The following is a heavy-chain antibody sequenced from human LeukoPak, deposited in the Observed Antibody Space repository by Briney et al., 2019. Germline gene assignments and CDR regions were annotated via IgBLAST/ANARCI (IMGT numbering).Heavy chain of an antibody. Sequence: SETLSLICAVYGGSFSGYYWSWIRQPPGKGLEWIGEINHSGSTNYNPSLKSRVTISVDTSKNQFSLKLSSVTAADTAVYYCARKKGDYVWGSYRVIYYFDYWGQGTLVTVSS. V-gene: IGHV4-34*01. CDR1: GGSFSGYY. CDR2: INHSGST. CDR3: ARKKGDYVWGSYRVIYYFDY. D-gene: IGHD3-16*02. J-gene: IGHJ4*02.